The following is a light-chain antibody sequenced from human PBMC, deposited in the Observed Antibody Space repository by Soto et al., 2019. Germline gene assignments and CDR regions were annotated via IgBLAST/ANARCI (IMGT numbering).Light chain of an antibody. Sequence: EIVMTQSPATLSVSPGERATLSCRASQSVSSNLAWYQQKVGQAPRLLIYGASTRATGIPVSFSGSGSGTELTLTISSLQSEDFAVYYCQQYNDWPRTFGQGTKVEIK. CDR2: GAS. J-gene: IGKJ1*01. CDR3: QQYNDWPRT. V-gene: IGKV3-15*01. CDR1: QSVSSN.